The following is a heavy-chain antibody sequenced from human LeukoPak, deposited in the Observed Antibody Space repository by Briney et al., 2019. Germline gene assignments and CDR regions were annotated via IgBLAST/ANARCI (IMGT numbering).Heavy chain of an antibody. D-gene: IGHD6-6*01. V-gene: IGHV3-74*01. J-gene: IGHJ4*02. CDR2: ISPDGSST. Sequence: GGSLRVSCAASGFTFSSHWMHWVRQAPGKGLVWVSRISPDGSSTAYADSMKGRFTISRDNARNTLFLQMNSLRAKDTAIYYCTRVAATRPNLIDFWGQGTLVTVSS. CDR1: GFTFSSHW. CDR3: TRVAATRPNLIDF.